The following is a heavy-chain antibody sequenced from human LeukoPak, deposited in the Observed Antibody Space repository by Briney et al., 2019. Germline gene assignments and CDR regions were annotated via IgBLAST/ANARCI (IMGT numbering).Heavy chain of an antibody. CDR2: IYYSGST. D-gene: IGHD4-17*01. J-gene: IGHJ4*02. CDR1: GVSISSYY. CDR3: ARADYGDYDFDY. Sequence: SETLSLTCTVSGVSISSYYWSWIRQPPGKGLEWIGYIYYSGSTNYNPSLKSRVTISVDTSKNQFSLKLSSVTAADTAVYYCARADYGDYDFDYWGQGTLVTVSS. V-gene: IGHV4-59*01.